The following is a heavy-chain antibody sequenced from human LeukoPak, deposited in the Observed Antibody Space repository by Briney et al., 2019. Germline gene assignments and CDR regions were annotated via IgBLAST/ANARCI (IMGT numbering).Heavy chain of an antibody. Sequence: SETLSLTCAVYGGSFSGYYWSWIRQPPGKGLEWIGEINHSGSTNYNPSLKSRVTISVDTSKNQFSLKLNSVTAADTAVYYCASPGIAAAGTGFDYWGQGTLVTVSS. CDR3: ASPGIAAAGTGFDY. J-gene: IGHJ4*02. CDR2: INHSGST. CDR1: GGSFSGYY. V-gene: IGHV4-34*01. D-gene: IGHD6-13*01.